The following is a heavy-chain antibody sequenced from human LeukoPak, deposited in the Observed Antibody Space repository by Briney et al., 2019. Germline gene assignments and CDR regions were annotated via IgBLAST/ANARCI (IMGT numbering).Heavy chain of an antibody. CDR3: ARYCTSTTCILRGFDY. D-gene: IGHD2-2*01. J-gene: IGHJ4*02. V-gene: IGHV4-4*07. CDR1: GGSISSYY. Sequence: NPSETPSLTCTVSGGSISSYYWSWIRQPAGKGLEWIGRIYTSGSTNYNASLKSRVSMSVDTSKNQFSLKLSSVTAADTAVYYCARYCTSTTCILRGFDYWGQGTLVTVSS. CDR2: IYTSGST.